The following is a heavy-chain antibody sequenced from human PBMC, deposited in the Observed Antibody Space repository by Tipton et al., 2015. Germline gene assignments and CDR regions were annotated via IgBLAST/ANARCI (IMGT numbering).Heavy chain of an antibody. CDR3: ARDLEHGMDV. CDR1: AYSISSDYY. CDR2: ISYTDGA. J-gene: IGHJ6*02. D-gene: IGHD5-24*01. Sequence: TLSLTCAVSAYSISSDYYWGWIRQPPGKGLEWIGYISYTDGAHYNPALKSRVTISVDTSKNQFSLTLNSVAAADTAVYYCARDLEHGMDVWGHGTTVTLSS. V-gene: IGHV4-61*01.